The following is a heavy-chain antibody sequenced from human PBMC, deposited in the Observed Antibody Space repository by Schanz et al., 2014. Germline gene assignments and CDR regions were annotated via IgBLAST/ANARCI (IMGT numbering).Heavy chain of an antibody. J-gene: IGHJ4*02. CDR1: GYTFTAYG. CDR2: ISGYTGDT. D-gene: IGHD1-26*01. V-gene: IGHV1-18*01. CDR3: ARDNGRIPAANSFDY. Sequence: VQSVHSGTEVQKLGASVKVSCQTSGYTFTAYGINWVRQAPGQGPEWIGWISGYTGDTKYAQKFQHRVNMTTDRTTSTVYMELRSLRFDDTAVYFCARDNGRIPAANSFDYWGQGTRVTVAS.